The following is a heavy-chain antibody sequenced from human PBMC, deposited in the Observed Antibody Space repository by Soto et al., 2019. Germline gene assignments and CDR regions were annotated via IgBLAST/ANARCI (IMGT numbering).Heavy chain of an antibody. J-gene: IGHJ6*03. CDR3: ARQCDGGSCYSYYMDV. CDR2: MNPNSGNT. Sequence: QVQLVQSGAEVKKPGASVKVSCKASGYTFTSYDINWVRQATGQGLEWMGWMNPNSGNTGYAQKFQGRVTMTRNTSRSTAHMERSSRRSKEKAVYYCARQCDGGSCYSYYMDVWGKGTTVTVSS. D-gene: IGHD1-26*01. CDR1: GYTFTSYD. V-gene: IGHV1-8*01.